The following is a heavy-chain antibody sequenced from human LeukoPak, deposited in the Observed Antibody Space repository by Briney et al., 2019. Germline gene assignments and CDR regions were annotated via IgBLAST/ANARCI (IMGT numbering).Heavy chain of an antibody. V-gene: IGHV3-53*01. J-gene: IGHJ4*02. CDR3: ARTTYYYDSSGYFDY. Sequence: PGGSLSLSCAASGFPVSSNYMSWVRQAPGKGLEWVSVIYSGGSTYYADSVKGRFPISRDNSKNTLYLQMNSLRAEDTAVYYCARTTYYYDSSGYFDYWGQGTLVTVSS. CDR2: IYSGGST. CDR1: GFPVSSNY. D-gene: IGHD3-22*01.